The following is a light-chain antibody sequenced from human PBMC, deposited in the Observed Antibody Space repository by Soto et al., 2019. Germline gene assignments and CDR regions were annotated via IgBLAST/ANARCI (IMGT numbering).Light chain of an antibody. CDR1: QSISSIY. CDR3: QKYGSSPGT. V-gene: IGKV3-20*01. J-gene: IGKJ1*01. Sequence: VLTQSPGTLSLSPGERATLSCRASQSISSIYLAWYQQKPGQTPRLLIYGESTRATGIPDRFSCSGSGTDFTLTISRLEPEDFAVYYCQKYGSSPGTFGQGTKVEIK. CDR2: GES.